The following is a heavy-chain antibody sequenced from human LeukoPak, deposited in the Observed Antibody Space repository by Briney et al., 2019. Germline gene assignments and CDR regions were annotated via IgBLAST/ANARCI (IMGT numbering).Heavy chain of an antibody. D-gene: IGHD4/OR15-4a*01. CDR1: GFSLSSYA. CDR2: ISWNSGSI. Sequence: GGSLMLSCSAPGFSLSSYAMSWVRQAPGKGLEWVSGISWNSGSIGDADSVKGRFTISRDNAKNSLYLQMNSLRAEDTAVYSCARRAGAYSHPYDYWGQGTLVTVSS. CDR3: ARRAGAYSHPYDY. V-gene: IGHV3-9*01. J-gene: IGHJ4*02.